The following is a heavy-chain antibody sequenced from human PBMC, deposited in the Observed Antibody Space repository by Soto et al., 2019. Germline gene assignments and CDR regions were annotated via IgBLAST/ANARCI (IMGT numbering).Heavy chain of an antibody. D-gene: IGHD3-10*01. J-gene: IGHJ4*02. Sequence: EVQLVQSGAEVKKPGESLRISCKGSGYSFTNYWIGWVRRMPGKGLEWMGFIYPGDSDIRYSPSFQGQFTISADKSISTAYVQWSSLKASDTAMYYCARLWRDYSSGSSVGGHFDYWGQGTLVTVSS. CDR1: GYSFTNYW. CDR3: ARLWRDYSSGSSVGGHFDY. CDR2: IYPGDSDI. V-gene: IGHV5-51*01.